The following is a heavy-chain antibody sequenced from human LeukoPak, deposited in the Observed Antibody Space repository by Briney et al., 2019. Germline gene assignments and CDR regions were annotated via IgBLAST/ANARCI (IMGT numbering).Heavy chain of an antibody. Sequence: ETLSLTCAVYGGSFSGYYWSWVRQAPGKGLEWVANIKEDGSEKHYVDSVKGRFSISRDNAKNSVYLQMNSLRAEDTAVYYCARDRYFSYWGQGTLVTVSS. V-gene: IGHV3-7*01. CDR3: ARDRYFSY. CDR2: IKEDGSEK. CDR1: GGSFSGYY. J-gene: IGHJ4*02. D-gene: IGHD3-9*01.